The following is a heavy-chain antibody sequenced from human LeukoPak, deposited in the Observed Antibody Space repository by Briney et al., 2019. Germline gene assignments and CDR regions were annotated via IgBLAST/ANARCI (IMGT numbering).Heavy chain of an antibody. CDR2: INGDGRNI. CDR1: GFTFSSYW. V-gene: IGHV3-74*01. Sequence: GGSLRLSCVASGFTFSSYWMHWVRQDPRKGLVWVSRINGDGRNINYADSVRGRFTISRDNAKNTLYLQMNTLRVEDTAVYYCTTEDRYYDFWSGYYNPDYWGQGTLVTVSS. J-gene: IGHJ4*02. D-gene: IGHD3-3*01. CDR3: TTEDRYYDFWSGYYNPDY.